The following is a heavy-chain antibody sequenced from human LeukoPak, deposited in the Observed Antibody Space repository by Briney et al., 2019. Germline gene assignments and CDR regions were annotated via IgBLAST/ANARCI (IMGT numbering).Heavy chain of an antibody. D-gene: IGHD1-26*01. CDR3: ARDGGGGTTEEGYFDL. V-gene: IGHV3-66*02. Sequence: PGGSLRLSCVGSGFTVSSNYMSWVRQAPGKGLEWVSLLYTGGSTSYADSVKGRFTISRDSSNNTMYLHMNSLRAEDTAVYYCARDGGGGTTEEGYFDLWGRGTLVTVSS. CDR2: LYTGGST. CDR1: GFTVSSNY. J-gene: IGHJ2*01.